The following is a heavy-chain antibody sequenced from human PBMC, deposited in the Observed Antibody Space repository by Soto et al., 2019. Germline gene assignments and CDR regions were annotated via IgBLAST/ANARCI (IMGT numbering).Heavy chain of an antibody. D-gene: IGHD3-10*01. Sequence: QVQLVESGGGLVKPGGSLRLSCAASGFTFSDYYMSWIRQAPGKGLEWVSYISSSGSTIYYVDSVKGRFTISRDNAKNSLYLQMNSLRAEDTAVYYCARSRWAGWGYYYSSGILDASYYFDYWGQGTLVSVSS. J-gene: IGHJ4*02. V-gene: IGHV3-11*01. CDR3: ARSRWAGWGYYYSSGILDASYYFDY. CDR2: ISSSGSTI. CDR1: GFTFSDYY.